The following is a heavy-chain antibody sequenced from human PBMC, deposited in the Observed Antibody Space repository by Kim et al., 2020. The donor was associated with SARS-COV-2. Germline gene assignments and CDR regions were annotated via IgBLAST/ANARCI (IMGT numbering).Heavy chain of an antibody. J-gene: IGHJ6*02. Sequence: SETLFLTCAVYGGSFSGYYWSWIRQPPGKGLEWIGEINHSGSTNYNPSLKSRVTISVDTSKNQFSLKLSSVTAADTAVYYCASGRAGAARHYYYYGMDVWGQGTTVTVSS. CDR3: ASGRAGAARHYYYYGMDV. CDR1: GGSFSGYY. CDR2: INHSGST. D-gene: IGHD6-6*01. V-gene: IGHV4-34*01.